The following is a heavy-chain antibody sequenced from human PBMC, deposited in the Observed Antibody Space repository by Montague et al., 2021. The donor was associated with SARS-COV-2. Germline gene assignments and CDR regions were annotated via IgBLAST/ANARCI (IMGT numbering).Heavy chain of an antibody. J-gene: IGHJ4*02. V-gene: IGHV4-34*01. Sequence: SETLSLTCAVYGGSLSGYYWSWIRQPSGEGLEWIAEISHSGSTSYNPSLKSRVTISVDTSKNQFSLKVNSVTAADTAVYYCTRHYSATLPAVYWGQGTLVTVSS. CDR3: TRHYSATLPAVY. D-gene: IGHD2-15*01. CDR1: GGSLSGYY. CDR2: ISHSGST.